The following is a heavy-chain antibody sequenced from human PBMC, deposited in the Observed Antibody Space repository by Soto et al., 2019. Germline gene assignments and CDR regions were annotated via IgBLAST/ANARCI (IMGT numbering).Heavy chain of an antibody. CDR3: ARDSYTRY. CDR1: GFIVSPSY. J-gene: IGHJ4*02. Sequence: GSLRLSCAASGFIVSPSYMSWVRQAPGKGLEWVSIIYNDGSTHYADSVKGRFTISRDDSKNTLYLQILSLRAEDTAVYYCARDSYTRYWGQGTLVTVSS. D-gene: IGHD4-4*01. V-gene: IGHV3-66*01. CDR2: IYNDGST.